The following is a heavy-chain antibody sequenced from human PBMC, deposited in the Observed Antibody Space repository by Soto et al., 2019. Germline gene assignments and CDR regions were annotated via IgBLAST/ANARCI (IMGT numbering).Heavy chain of an antibody. D-gene: IGHD6-6*01. CDR2: ISSSASTK. J-gene: IGHJ4*02. V-gene: IGHV3-48*02. Sequence: EVQLVESGGGLVEPGGSLRLSCAASGFTFSNYGMNWVRQAPGKGLAWVSYISSSASTKQYADSGKGRFTISRDNAKNSLFLQMNSLRDEDTGVYYCKRGGAASPDYWGQGALVTVSS. CDR3: KRGGAASPDY. CDR1: GFTFSNYG.